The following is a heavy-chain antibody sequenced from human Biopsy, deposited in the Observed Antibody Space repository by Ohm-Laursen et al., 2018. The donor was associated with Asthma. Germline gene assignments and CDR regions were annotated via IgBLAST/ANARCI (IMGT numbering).Heavy chain of an antibody. CDR3: ARGQKSPGDRWFDP. Sequence: ESSVKVPCKTSGYTFIGYHIHWVRQAPGQGLEWMGRINPNSGGTNYAQKFQGRVTMTGDTSISTAYMELSRLRSDDTALYYCARGQKSPGDRWFDPWGQGTLVTVSS. J-gene: IGHJ5*02. CDR2: INPNSGGT. CDR1: GYTFIGYH. D-gene: IGHD7-27*01. V-gene: IGHV1-2*06.